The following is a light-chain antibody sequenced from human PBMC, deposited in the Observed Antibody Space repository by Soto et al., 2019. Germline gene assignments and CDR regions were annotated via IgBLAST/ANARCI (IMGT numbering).Light chain of an antibody. Sequence: QSLLTQPGSWSGPPGQSFTIPSTGTSRDVGAYKSVSWYQHYPGEAPKVMIYDVTQRPSGVPDRFSGTESGNTASLTTSGLQAEDEADYYCCSYAGSYTWVFGSGTKVTVL. J-gene: IGLJ1*01. CDR2: DVT. CDR3: CSYAGSYTWV. CDR1: SRDVGAYKS. V-gene: IGLV2-11*01.